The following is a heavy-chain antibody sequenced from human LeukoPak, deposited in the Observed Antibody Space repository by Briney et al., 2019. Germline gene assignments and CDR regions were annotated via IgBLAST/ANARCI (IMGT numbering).Heavy chain of an antibody. CDR1: GYTFSSYY. Sequence: ASVKVSCKASGYTFSSYYMHWVRQAPGQGPEWMGIINLSGGSTKYAQKLQGRVTMTSDTSTSTVYMELSSLRSEDTAVYYCARDDSSGPQVYWGQGTLVTVSS. CDR2: INLSGGST. D-gene: IGHD3-22*01. CDR3: ARDDSSGPQVY. J-gene: IGHJ4*02. V-gene: IGHV1-46*01.